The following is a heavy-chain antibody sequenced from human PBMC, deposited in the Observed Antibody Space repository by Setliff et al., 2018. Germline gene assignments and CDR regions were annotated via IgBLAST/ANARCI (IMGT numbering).Heavy chain of an antibody. V-gene: IGHV1-69*05. Sequence: GASVKVSCKASGGTFSNYDISWVRQAPGKGLEWMGGIIPIFGTTNYAQRFQGRVTITTDESTSTAYMELSSLRSEDTAVYYCARERGDIVTTTSYYYLDVWGKGTTVTVSS. J-gene: IGHJ6*03. CDR1: GGTFSNYD. CDR3: ARERGDIVTTTSYYYLDV. D-gene: IGHD5-12*01. CDR2: IIPIFGTT.